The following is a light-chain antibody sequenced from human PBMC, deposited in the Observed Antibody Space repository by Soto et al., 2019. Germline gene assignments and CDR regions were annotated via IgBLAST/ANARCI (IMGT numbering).Light chain of an antibody. Sequence: QSALTQPASVSGSPGQSITISCSGTSSDVGGYNYVSWFQQHPGTAPKLIIYEVSNRPSGLSNRFSGFKSGNTASLTISGLQAEDEADYYCSSYTGSGIVFGTGTKVTVL. CDR3: SSYTGSGIV. CDR2: EVS. J-gene: IGLJ1*01. V-gene: IGLV2-14*01. CDR1: SSDVGGYNY.